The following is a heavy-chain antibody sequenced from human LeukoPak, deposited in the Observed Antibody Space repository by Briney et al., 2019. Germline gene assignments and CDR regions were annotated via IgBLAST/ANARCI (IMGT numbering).Heavy chain of an antibody. V-gene: IGHV1-2*02. Sequence: GASVKVSCKASGYTFSDDYMHWVRQAPGQGLEWMGWINPDSGGTKYAQKFQDRVTMTSDTSISTAYMELSRLRSDDTAVYYCARDHLLFRQPPNWFDPWGQGTLVTVSS. J-gene: IGHJ5*02. D-gene: IGHD1-14*01. CDR1: GYTFSDDY. CDR2: INPDSGGT. CDR3: ARDHLLFRQPPNWFDP.